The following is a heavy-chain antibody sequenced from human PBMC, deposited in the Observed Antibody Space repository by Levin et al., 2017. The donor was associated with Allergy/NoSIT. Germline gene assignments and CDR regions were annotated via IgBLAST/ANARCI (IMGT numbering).Heavy chain of an antibody. CDR3: ATSPYYDFWSGYYVDY. D-gene: IGHD3-3*01. V-gene: IGHV3-30*03. CDR1: GFTFSSYG. CDR2: ISYDGSNK. Sequence: GGSLRLSCAASGFTFSSYGMHWVRQAPGKGLEWVAVISYDGSNKYYADSVKGRFTISRDNSKNTLYLQMNSLRAEDTAVYYCATSPYYDFWSGYYVDYWGQGTLVTVSS. J-gene: IGHJ4*02.